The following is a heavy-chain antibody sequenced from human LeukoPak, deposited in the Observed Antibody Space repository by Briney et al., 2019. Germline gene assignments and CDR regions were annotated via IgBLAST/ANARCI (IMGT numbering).Heavy chain of an antibody. V-gene: IGHV1-69*13. J-gene: IGHJ4*02. CDR1: GGSFSRYA. CDR2: IIPMFGTA. CDR3: ARGSGETGGYYYVY. Sequence: SVKVSCKASGGSFSRYAISWVRQAPGQGLEWMGGIIPMFGTANYAQKFQGRVTITADESTRTAYMELRTLRSEDTAIYYCARGSGETGGYYYVYWGRGTPVTVSS. D-gene: IGHD3-22*01.